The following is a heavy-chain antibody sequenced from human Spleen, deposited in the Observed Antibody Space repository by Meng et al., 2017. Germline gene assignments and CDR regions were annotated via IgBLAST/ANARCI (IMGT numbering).Heavy chain of an antibody. CDR3: TKYFDFWSGYHHFDS. D-gene: IGHD3-3*01. CDR2: IYSGGST. J-gene: IGHJ4*02. CDR1: GFTFSSYA. Sequence: GESLKISCAASGFTFSSYAMSWVRQAPGKGLEWVSVIYSGGSTYYADSVKGRFTISRDNSKNTLYLQMYSLTTEDTAVYYCTKYFDFWSGYHHFDSWGQGTLVTVSS. V-gene: IGHV3-23*03.